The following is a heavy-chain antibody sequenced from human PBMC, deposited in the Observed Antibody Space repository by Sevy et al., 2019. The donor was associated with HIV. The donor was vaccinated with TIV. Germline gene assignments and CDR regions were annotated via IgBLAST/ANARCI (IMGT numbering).Heavy chain of an antibody. Sequence: EGSLRLSCAASGFTFSSYAMHWVRQAPGKGLEWVAVISYDGSNKYYADSVKGRFTISRDNSKNTLYLQMNSLRAEDTAVYYCARDVSSRWYYVYAFDIWGQGTMVTVSS. CDR1: GFTFSSYA. CDR3: ARDVSSRWYYVYAFDI. CDR2: ISYDGSNK. V-gene: IGHV3-30-3*01. D-gene: IGHD6-13*01. J-gene: IGHJ3*02.